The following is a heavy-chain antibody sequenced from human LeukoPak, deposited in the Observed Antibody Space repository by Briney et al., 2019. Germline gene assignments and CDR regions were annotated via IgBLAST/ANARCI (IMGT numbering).Heavy chain of an antibody. CDR2: ISSSSSYI. J-gene: IGHJ4*02. CDR3: ARGHGSSWYFDY. D-gene: IGHD6-13*01. V-gene: IGHV3-21*01. CDR1: GFTFSSYS. Sequence: GGSLRLSCAASGFTFSSYSMNWVRQAPGKGLEWVSSISSSSSYIYYADSVKGRFTISRDNAKNSLYLQMNSLRAEDTAVYYCARGHGSSWYFDYWGQGTLVTVSS.